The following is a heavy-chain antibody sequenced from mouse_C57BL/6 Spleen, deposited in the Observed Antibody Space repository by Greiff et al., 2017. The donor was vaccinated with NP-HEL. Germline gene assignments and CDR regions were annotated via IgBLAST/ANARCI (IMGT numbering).Heavy chain of an antibody. CDR2: IYPGDGDT. D-gene: IGHD1-1*01. CDR1: GYAFSSYW. V-gene: IGHV1-80*01. CDR3: ARHSLYYYGSINWYFDV. Sequence: VQLQQSGAELVKPGASVEISCKASGYAFSSYWMNWVKQRPGKGLEWIGQIYPGDGDTNYNGKFKGKATLTADKSSSTAYMQLSSLTSEDSAVYFCARHSLYYYGSINWYFDVWGTGTTVTVSS. J-gene: IGHJ1*03.